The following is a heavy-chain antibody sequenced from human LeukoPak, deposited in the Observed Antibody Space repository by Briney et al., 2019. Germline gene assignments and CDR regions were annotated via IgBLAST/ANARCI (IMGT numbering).Heavy chain of an antibody. V-gene: IGHV4-34*01. CDR1: GGSISSYY. J-gene: IGHJ5*02. D-gene: IGHD3-10*01. Sequence: SETLSLTCTVSGGSISSYYWSWIRQPPGKGLEWIGEINHSGSTNYNPSLKSRVTISVDTSKNQFSLKLSSVTAADTAVYYCARGLVGITMVRGVIIMDWFDPWGQGTLVTVSS. CDR3: ARGLVGITMVRGVIIMDWFDP. CDR2: INHSGST.